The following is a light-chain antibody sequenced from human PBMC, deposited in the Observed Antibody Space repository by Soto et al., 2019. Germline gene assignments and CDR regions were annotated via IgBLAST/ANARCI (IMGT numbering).Light chain of an antibody. CDR3: MQALQTPIT. V-gene: IGKV2-28*01. CDR2: LGS. J-gene: IGKJ5*01. Sequence: DIVMTQSPLSLSVTPGEPASISCRSSQSLLHKNGYNYLEWYLQKPGQSPQLLIYLGSNRASGVPDRFSGSGSGTDFTLKIRRVEAEDVGVYYCMQALQTPITFGQGTRLEIK. CDR1: QSLLHKNGYNY.